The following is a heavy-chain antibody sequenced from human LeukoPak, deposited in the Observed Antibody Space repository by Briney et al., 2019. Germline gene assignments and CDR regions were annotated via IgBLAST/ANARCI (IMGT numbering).Heavy chain of an antibody. CDR3: ATGFRGFNWFDP. D-gene: IGHD5-12*01. J-gene: IGHJ5*02. Sequence: GASVMVSCKVSGYTLTELSMHWVRQAPGKGLEWMGGFDPEDGETIYAQKFQGRVTMTEDTSTDTAYMELSSLRSEDTAVYYCATGFRGFNWFDPWGQGTLVTVSS. V-gene: IGHV1-24*01. CDR2: FDPEDGET. CDR1: GYTLTELS.